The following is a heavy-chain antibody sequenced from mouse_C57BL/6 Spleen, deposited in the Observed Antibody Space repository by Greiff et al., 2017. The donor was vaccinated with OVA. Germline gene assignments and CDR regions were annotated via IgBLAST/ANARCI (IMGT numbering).Heavy chain of an antibody. CDR2: ISDGGSYT. J-gene: IGHJ3*01. CDR3: ARVCNVSEGFAY. V-gene: IGHV5-4*01. Sequence: EVLLVESGGGLVKPGGSLKLSCAASGFTFSSYAMSWVRQTPGKRLEWVATISDGGSYTYYPDNVKGRFTISRDNAKNNLYLQMSHLKSEDTAMYYDARVCNVSEGFAYWGQGTLVTVSA. CDR1: GFTFSSYA. D-gene: IGHD6-1*01.